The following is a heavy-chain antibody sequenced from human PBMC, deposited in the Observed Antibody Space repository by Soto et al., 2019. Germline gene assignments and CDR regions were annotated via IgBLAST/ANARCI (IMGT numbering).Heavy chain of an antibody. CDR3: ARTTVTTEDWYFDL. V-gene: IGHV1-18*01. Sequence: ASVKVSCEASGYTFTSYGISWVRQAPGQGLEWMGWISAYNGNTNYAQKLQGRVTMTTDTSTSTAYMELRSLRSDDTAAYYCARTTVTTEDWYFDLWGRGTLVTVSS. CDR2: ISAYNGNT. D-gene: IGHD4-17*01. J-gene: IGHJ2*01. CDR1: GYTFTSYG.